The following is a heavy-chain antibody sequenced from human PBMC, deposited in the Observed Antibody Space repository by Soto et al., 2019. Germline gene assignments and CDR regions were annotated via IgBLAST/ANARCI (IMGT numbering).Heavy chain of an antibody. J-gene: IGHJ4*02. Sequence: EVQLLESGGALVQPGGSLRLSCAASGFTFSSYAMSWVRQAPGKGLEWVSSISASGDSTHNADSVKGRFAISSDNSKNTLDLQLNTLTADDTAVYSWAKGGIYNSSWYEGYWGQGTLVTVSS. CDR1: GFTFSSYA. CDR3: AKGGIYNSSWYEGY. CDR2: ISASGDST. D-gene: IGHD6-13*01. V-gene: IGHV3-23*01.